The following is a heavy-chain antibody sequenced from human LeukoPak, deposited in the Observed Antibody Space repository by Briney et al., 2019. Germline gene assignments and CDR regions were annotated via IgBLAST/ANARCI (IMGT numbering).Heavy chain of an antibody. D-gene: IGHD4-17*01. V-gene: IGHV3-48*02. Sequence: GGSLRLSCAASGFTFSTYSMNWVRQAPGKGLEWVSYISSRSSSIYYADSVKGRFTLSRDNAKNSLYLQMNSLRDEDTAVYYCARGDYGDRDLDYWGQGTLVTVSS. J-gene: IGHJ4*02. CDR2: ISSRSSSI. CDR1: GFTFSTYS. CDR3: ARGDYGDRDLDY.